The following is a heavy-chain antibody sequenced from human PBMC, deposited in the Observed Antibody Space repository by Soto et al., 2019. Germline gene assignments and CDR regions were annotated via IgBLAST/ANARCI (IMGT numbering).Heavy chain of an antibody. V-gene: IGHV4-59*01. CDR2: IYYSGST. J-gene: IGHJ5*02. D-gene: IGHD6-19*01. Sequence: SETLSLTCTFSGGSISSYYWSWIRQPPGKGLEWIGYIYYSGSTNYNPSLKSRVTISVDTSKNQFSLKLSSVTAADTAVYYCARLVAGRTGWFDPWGQGTLVTVS. CDR1: GGSISSYY. CDR3: ARLVAGRTGWFDP.